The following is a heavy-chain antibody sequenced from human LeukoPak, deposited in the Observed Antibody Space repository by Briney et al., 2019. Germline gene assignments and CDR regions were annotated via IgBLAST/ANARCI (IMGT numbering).Heavy chain of an antibody. CDR3: ARPDYDFWSGYYGV. D-gene: IGHD3-3*01. J-gene: IGHJ4*02. V-gene: IGHV4-59*11. Sequence: PSETLSLTCTVSGGSISSHYWSWIRQPPGKGLGWIGYIYYSGSTNYNPSLKRRVTISVDTSKNQFSLKLSSVTAADTAVYYCARPDYDFWSGYYGVWGQGTLVTVSS. CDR2: IYYSGST. CDR1: GGSISSHY.